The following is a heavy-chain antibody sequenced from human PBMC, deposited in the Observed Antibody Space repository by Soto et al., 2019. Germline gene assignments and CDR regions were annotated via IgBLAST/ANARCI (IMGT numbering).Heavy chain of an antibody. V-gene: IGHV3-21*01. D-gene: IGHD3-22*01. J-gene: IGHJ4*02. Sequence: PGGSLRLSCAASGFTFSSYIMNWVRQAPGKGLEWVSSISSSSSYIYYADSVKGRFTISRDNAKNSLYLQMNSLRAEDTAVYYCARDTYDSSGYYCPFDYWGQGTLVTVSS. CDR2: ISSSSSYI. CDR3: ARDTYDSSGYYCPFDY. CDR1: GFTFSSYI.